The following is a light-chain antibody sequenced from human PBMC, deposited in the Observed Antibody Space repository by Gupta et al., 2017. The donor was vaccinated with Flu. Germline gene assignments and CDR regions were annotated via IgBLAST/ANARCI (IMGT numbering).Light chain of an antibody. CDR3: AAWDNSLSGFWV. J-gene: IGLJ3*02. CDR1: SSNIGSNY. V-gene: IGLV1-47*01. Sequence: VTIYCSGNSSNIGSNYAYWYQQLPGTAPKLLIYNSDRRPSGVPERFSASKSGTSASLAISGLRPEDEADYWCAAWDNSLSGFWVFGGGTKLTVL. CDR2: NSD.